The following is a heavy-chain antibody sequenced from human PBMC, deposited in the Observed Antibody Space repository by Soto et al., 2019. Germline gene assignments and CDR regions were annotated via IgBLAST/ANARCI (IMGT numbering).Heavy chain of an antibody. V-gene: IGHV1-69*13. J-gene: IGHJ5*02. Sequence: ASVKVSCKASGGTFSSYAISWVRQAPGQGLEWMGGIIPIFGTANYTQKFQGRVTITADESTSTAYMELSSLRSEDTAVYYCARGVSSGYYRFDPWGQGTLVTVSS. CDR1: GGTFSSYA. CDR3: ARGVSSGYYRFDP. D-gene: IGHD3-22*01. CDR2: IIPIFGTA.